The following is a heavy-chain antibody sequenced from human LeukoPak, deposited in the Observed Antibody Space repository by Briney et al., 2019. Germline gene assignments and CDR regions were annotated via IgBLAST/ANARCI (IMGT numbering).Heavy chain of an antibody. V-gene: IGHV3-23*01. CDR3: AKGRGIQLWLGIDY. CDR1: GFTFSSYA. D-gene: IGHD5-18*01. CDR2: ISGSGGST. Sequence: GGSLRLSCAASGFTFSSYAMNWVRQAPGKGLEWVSAISGSGGSTYYADSVKGRFTISRDNSENTLYLQMSSLRAEDTAVYYCAKGRGIQLWLGIDYWGQGTLVTVSS. J-gene: IGHJ4*02.